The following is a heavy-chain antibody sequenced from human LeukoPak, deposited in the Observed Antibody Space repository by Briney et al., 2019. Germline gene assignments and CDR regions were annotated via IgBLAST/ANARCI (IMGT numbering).Heavy chain of an antibody. CDR1: GFIVSSNY. D-gene: IGHD3-22*01. Sequence: GGSLRLSCAASGFIVSSNYMNWVRQAPGKGLEWVSVIYSGGSTYYADSVRGRFTISRDNSKNTLYLQMNSLRAEDRAVYYCARAPREDYYDSSGYYKEEYFQHWGQGTLVTVSS. CDR3: ARAPREDYYDSSGYYKEEYFQH. V-gene: IGHV3-53*01. CDR2: IYSGGST. J-gene: IGHJ1*01.